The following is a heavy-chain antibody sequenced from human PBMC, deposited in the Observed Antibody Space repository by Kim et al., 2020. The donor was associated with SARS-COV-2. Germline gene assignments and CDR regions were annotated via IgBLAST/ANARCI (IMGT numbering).Heavy chain of an antibody. D-gene: IGHD2-15*01. CDR3: ARYCSGGSCYSYYYYGMDV. V-gene: IGHV3-74*01. Sequence: GRFTISRDKAKNTLYLQMNSLRAEDTAVYYCARYCSGGSCYSYYYYGMDVWGQGTTVTVSS. J-gene: IGHJ6*02.